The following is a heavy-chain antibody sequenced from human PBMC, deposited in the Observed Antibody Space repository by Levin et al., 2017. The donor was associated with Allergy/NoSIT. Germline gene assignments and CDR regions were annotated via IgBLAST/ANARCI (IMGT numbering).Heavy chain of an antibody. D-gene: IGHD2-21*02. CDR3: AKDPQYCGGDCSLEGWYFDL. CDR2: ISGSGGST. CDR1: GFTFSSYA. J-gene: IGHJ2*01. V-gene: IGHV3-23*01. Sequence: GGSLRLSCAASGFTFSSYAMSWVRQAPGKGLEWVSAISGSGGSTYYADSVKGRFTISRDNSKNTLYLQMNSLRAEDTAVYYCAKDPQYCGGDCSLEGWYFDLWGRGTLVTVSS.